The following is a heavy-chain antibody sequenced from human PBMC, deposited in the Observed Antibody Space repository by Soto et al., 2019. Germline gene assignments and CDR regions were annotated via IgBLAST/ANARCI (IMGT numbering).Heavy chain of an antibody. V-gene: IGHV1-2*02. Sequence: ASVKVSFKTSGYTFSGHFLQWVRQAPGAGPEWMGWINPNTGNTKYGQKFEGRVTMTRDMSISTAYMELTRLTVDDTAVYFCARAGSYCSGGSCSFAYWGQGSLVTVSS. D-gene: IGHD2-15*01. CDR1: GYTFSGHF. J-gene: IGHJ4*02. CDR3: ARAGSYCSGGSCSFAY. CDR2: INPNTGNT.